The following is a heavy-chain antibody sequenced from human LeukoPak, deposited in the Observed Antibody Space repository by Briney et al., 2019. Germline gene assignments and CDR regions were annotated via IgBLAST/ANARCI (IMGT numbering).Heavy chain of an antibody. CDR1: GGSISSYY. J-gene: IGHJ4*02. D-gene: IGHD3-22*01. Sequence: SETLSLTCTVSGGSISSYYWSWIRQPPGKGLEWIGYIYYSGSTNYNPSLKSRVTISVDTSKNQFSLKLSSVTAADTAVYYCARATWLPVGLYYYDSSGYYYYFDSWGQGTLVTVSS. CDR2: IYYSGST. CDR3: ARATWLPVGLYYYDSSGYYYYFDS. V-gene: IGHV4-59*01.